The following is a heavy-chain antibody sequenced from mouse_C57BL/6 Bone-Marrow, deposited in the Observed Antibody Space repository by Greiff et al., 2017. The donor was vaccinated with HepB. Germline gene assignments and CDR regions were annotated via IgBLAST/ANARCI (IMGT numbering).Heavy chain of an antibody. D-gene: IGHD4-1*01. J-gene: IGHJ3*01. CDR2: ISNGGGST. V-gene: IGHV5-12*01. CDR3: ARQGTGTLFAY. CDR1: GFTFSDYY. Sequence: DVMLVESGGGLVQPGGSLKLSCAASGFTFSDYYMYWVRQTPEKRLEWVAYISNGGGSTYYPDTVKGRFTISRDNAKNTLYLQMSRLKSEDTAMYYCARQGTGTLFAYWGQGTLVTVSA.